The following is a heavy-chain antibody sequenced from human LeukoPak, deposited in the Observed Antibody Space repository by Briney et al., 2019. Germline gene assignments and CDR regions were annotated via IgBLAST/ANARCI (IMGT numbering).Heavy chain of an antibody. D-gene: IGHD6-19*01. V-gene: IGHV4-4*07. CDR1: GGSISSYY. J-gene: IGHJ4*02. CDR3: ARGKVVAGTPGQNSWDY. Sequence: SETLSLTCTVSGGSISSYYWNWIRQPAGKGLEWIGRIHISGSTNYNPSLKSRVTVSVDTSKNQFSLKLSSVTAADTAVYYCARGKVVAGTPGQNSWDYWGQGTLVTVSS. CDR2: IHISGST.